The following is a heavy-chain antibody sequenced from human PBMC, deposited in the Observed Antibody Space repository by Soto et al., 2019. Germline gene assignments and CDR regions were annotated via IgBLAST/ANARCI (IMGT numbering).Heavy chain of an antibody. Sequence: QVQLVESGGGVVQPGRALRLSCAASGFTFSSYAMHWVRQAPGKGLEWVAVISYDGSNKYYADSVKGRFTISRDNSKNTLYLQMNSLRAEDTAVYYCARGGYSYGYGLVRYYYGMDVWGQGTTVTVSS. D-gene: IGHD5-18*01. CDR2: ISYDGSNK. J-gene: IGHJ6*02. CDR1: GFTFSSYA. CDR3: ARGGYSYGYGLVRYYYGMDV. V-gene: IGHV3-30-3*01.